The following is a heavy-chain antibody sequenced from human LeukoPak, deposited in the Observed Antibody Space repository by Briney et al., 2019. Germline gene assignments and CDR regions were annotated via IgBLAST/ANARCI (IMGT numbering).Heavy chain of an antibody. CDR1: GGSISSGDYY. CDR2: IYHSGST. Sequence: PSQTLSLTCTVSGGSISSGDYYWSWIRQPPGKGLEWIGYIYHSGSTYYNPSLKSRVTISVDTSKNQFSLKLSSVTAADTAVYYCARARDDSSGYDDYWGQGTLVTVSS. D-gene: IGHD3-22*01. CDR3: ARARDDSSGYDDY. V-gene: IGHV4-30-4*01. J-gene: IGHJ4*02.